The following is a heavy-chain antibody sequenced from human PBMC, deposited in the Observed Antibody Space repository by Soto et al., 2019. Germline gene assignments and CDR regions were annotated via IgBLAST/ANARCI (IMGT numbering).Heavy chain of an antibody. Sequence: SGPTLVNPTQTLTLTGAFSGFSLSSSGVGVGWIRQPPGKALDWLALIYWNDDKRYSPSLKSRLTITTDTSKNQVVLTMTNMDPVDTPTYYCARSPKYSSGWYVPAKGDWFDPWGQGTLVTVSS. CDR1: GFSLSSSGVG. D-gene: IGHD6-19*01. CDR2: IYWNDDK. V-gene: IGHV2-5*01. CDR3: ARSPKYSSGWYVPAKGDWFDP. J-gene: IGHJ5*02.